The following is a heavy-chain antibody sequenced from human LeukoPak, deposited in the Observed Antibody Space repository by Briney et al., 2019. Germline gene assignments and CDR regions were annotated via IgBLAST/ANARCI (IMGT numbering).Heavy chain of an antibody. J-gene: IGHJ5*02. CDR1: GGTFSSYA. CDR3: AGAPGILGARVWFDP. D-gene: IGHD1-26*01. CDR2: IIPIFGTA. Sequence: SVKVSCKASGGTFSSYAISWVRQAPGQGLEWMGGIIPIFGTANYAQKFQGRVTITADESTSTAYMELSSLRSEDTAVYYCAGAPGILGARVWFDPWGQGTLVTVSS. V-gene: IGHV1-69*01.